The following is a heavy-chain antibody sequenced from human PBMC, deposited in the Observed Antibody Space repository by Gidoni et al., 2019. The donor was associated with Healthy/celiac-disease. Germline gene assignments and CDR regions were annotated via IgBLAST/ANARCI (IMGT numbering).Heavy chain of an antibody. D-gene: IGHD5-12*01. V-gene: IGHV3-23*01. CDR2: ISGSGGST. CDR1: GFTFSIYA. Sequence: EVQLLESGGGLVQPGGSLRLSCAASGFTFSIYAMSWVRQAPGKGLEWVSAISGSGGSTYYADSVKGRFTISRDNSKNTLYLQMNSLRAEDTAVYYCAKDTRDVEMATIDAFDIWGQGTMVTVSS. CDR3: AKDTRDVEMATIDAFDI. J-gene: IGHJ3*02.